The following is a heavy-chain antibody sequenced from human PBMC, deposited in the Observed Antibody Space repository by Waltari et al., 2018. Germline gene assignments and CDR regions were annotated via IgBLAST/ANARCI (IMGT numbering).Heavy chain of an antibody. J-gene: IGHJ5*02. CDR2: IITSTGNP. Sequence: QVQLVQSGSELKKPGASVKISCKASGYLFPSYAITWVRQAPGQGLELMGWIITSTGNPTYAQGFTGRFVFSLDTSVSTAYLEINNLKAEDTAVYYCTREVVPAATIVVNWFDPWGQGTLVTVSS. CDR1: GYLFPSYA. V-gene: IGHV7-4-1*02. D-gene: IGHD2-2*01. CDR3: TREVVPAATIVVNWFDP.